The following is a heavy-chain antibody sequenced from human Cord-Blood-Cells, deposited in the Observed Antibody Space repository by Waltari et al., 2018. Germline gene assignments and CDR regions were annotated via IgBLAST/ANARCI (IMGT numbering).Heavy chain of an antibody. J-gene: IGHJ4*02. CDR1: GGSISSSSYY. Sequence: QLQLQESGPGLVKPSETLSLTCTVSGGSISSSSYYWGWIRQPPGKGLEGMGSIFYSGSTYYNPSLKSRVTISVDTSKNQFSLKLSSVTAADTAVYYCARLAGSSWYNFDYWGQGTLVTVSS. V-gene: IGHV4-39*01. D-gene: IGHD6-13*01. CDR2: IFYSGST. CDR3: ARLAGSSWYNFDY.